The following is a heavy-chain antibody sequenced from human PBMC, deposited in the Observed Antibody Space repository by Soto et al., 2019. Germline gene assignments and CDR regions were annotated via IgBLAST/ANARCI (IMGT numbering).Heavy chain of an antibody. Sequence: QVQLQESGPGLVRPSETLSLTCTVSGGSISGYYWSWIRQPPGKGLEWSGYIYYSGTTSYNPSLNSRVTMSVDTSTNQFSLKVNSVTAADTDVYYCARESYYGSGATVVTYWGQGTLVTVSS. CDR1: GGSISGYY. V-gene: IGHV4-59*01. D-gene: IGHD3-10*01. J-gene: IGHJ4*02. CDR3: ARESYYGSGATVVTY. CDR2: IYYSGTT.